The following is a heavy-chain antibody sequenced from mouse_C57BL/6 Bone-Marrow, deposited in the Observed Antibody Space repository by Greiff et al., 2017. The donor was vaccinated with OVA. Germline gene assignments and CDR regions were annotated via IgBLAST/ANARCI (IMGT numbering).Heavy chain of an antibody. Sequence: ESGPGLVKPSQSLSLTCSVTGYSITSGYYWNWIRQFPGNKLEWMGYISYDGSNNYNPSLKNRISITRDTSKNQFFLKLNPVTTEDTATYYCARVGYYDYWGQGTTLTVSS. CDR1: GYSITSGYY. CDR3: ARVGYYDY. J-gene: IGHJ2*01. V-gene: IGHV3-6*01. D-gene: IGHD2-3*01. CDR2: ISYDGSN.